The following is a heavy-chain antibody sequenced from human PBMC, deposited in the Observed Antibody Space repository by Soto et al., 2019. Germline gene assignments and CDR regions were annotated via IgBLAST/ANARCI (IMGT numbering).Heavy chain of an antibody. J-gene: IGHJ1*01. D-gene: IGHD6-13*01. CDR3: ARHLIAAAGTFYFQH. CDR1: GVSISSYY. CDR2: IYYSGST. Sequence: QVQLQESGPGLVKPSETLSLTCTVSGVSISSYYWSWIRQPPGNGLEWIGYIYYSGSTNYNPSLKSRVTISVDTSKNQFSLKLSSVTAADTAVYYCARHLIAAAGTFYFQHWGQGTLVTVSS. V-gene: IGHV4-59*08.